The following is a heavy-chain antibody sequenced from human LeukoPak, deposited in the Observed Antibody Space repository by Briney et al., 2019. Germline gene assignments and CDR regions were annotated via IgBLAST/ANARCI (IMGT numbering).Heavy chain of an antibody. CDR3: ARANFDWLFPFGY. Sequence: SQTLSLTCTVSGGSISSGGYYWSWIRQHPGKGLEWIGYIYYSGNTYYNPSLKSRVTISVDTSKNQFSLKLSSVTAADTAVYYCARANFDWLFPFGYWGQGTLVTVSS. J-gene: IGHJ4*02. V-gene: IGHV4-31*03. CDR1: GGSISSGGYY. CDR2: IYYSGNT. D-gene: IGHD3-9*01.